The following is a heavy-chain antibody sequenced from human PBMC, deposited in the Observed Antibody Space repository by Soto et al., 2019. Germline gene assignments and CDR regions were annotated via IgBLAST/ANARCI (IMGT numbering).Heavy chain of an antibody. D-gene: IGHD3-22*01. CDR3: AGGWGYDSSDYYYAY. CDR1: GGTFSTHA. V-gene: IGHV1-69*01. Sequence: QVQLVQSGAEVRKPGSSVKVSCKASGGTFSTHAISWVRQAPGQGLEWMGGIIPIFGTANHAQKFQGRVTISADASTSTAYMELSSLRSEDTAIYYCAGGWGYDSSDYYYAYWGQGTLVIVSS. CDR2: IIPIFGTA. J-gene: IGHJ4*02.